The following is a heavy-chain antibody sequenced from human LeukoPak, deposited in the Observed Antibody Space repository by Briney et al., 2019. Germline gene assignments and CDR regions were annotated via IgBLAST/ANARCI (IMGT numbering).Heavy chain of an antibody. CDR1: GGSITTSSYY. Sequence: PSETLSLTCSVSGGSITTSSYYWAWIRQPPEKGLEWIGSIYYTGGTSYSPSLKSRVTISVDTSKNQFFLKLSSVTAADTAVYYCVRHGGTRVTLVEVYYFDYWGQGTLVTVSS. CDR3: VRHGGTRVTLVEVYYFDY. CDR2: IYYTGGT. D-gene: IGHD4-11*01. J-gene: IGHJ4*02. V-gene: IGHV4-39*01.